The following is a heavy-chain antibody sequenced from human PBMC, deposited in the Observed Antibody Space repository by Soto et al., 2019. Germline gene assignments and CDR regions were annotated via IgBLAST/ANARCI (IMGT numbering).Heavy chain of an antibody. CDR2: IKDKTERGTT. Sequence: SLRLSCAASGFTFSNAWMNWVRQAPGKGLEWVGRIKDKTERGTTDYAAPVKGRFTISRDDSKNTLYLQMNSLKTEDTAVYYCTTWHYSDTSGYAYWGQGSLVTVSS. CDR1: GFTFSNAW. J-gene: IGHJ4*02. V-gene: IGHV3-15*07. D-gene: IGHD3-22*01. CDR3: TTWHYSDTSGYAY.